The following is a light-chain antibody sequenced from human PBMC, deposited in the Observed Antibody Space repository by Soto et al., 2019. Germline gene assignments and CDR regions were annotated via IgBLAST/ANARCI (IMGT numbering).Light chain of an antibody. V-gene: IGLV1-51*02. Sequence: QSVLTQPPSVSAAPGQKVTISCSGSSSNIGNNYVSWYQQLPGTAPKLLIYENNKRPSGIPDRFSGSKSGTSATLGITGLQTGHEADYYCGTWDSSLSAGGYVFGTGPKLTVL. CDR1: SSNIGNNY. J-gene: IGLJ1*01. CDR3: GTWDSSLSAGGYV. CDR2: ENN.